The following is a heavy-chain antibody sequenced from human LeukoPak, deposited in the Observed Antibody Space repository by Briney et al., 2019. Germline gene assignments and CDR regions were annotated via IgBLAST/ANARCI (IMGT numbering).Heavy chain of an antibody. V-gene: IGHV3-23*01. D-gene: IGHD2-2*01. CDR3: TKSVMGYCSSTSCYFDY. CDR2: ISGSGAGT. J-gene: IGHJ4*02. Sequence: QPGGSLRLSCAASGFTFSSYAMSWVRQNPGRGLEWVSIISGSGAGTYNADSVKGRFTISRDNSENTLYLQMDSLGGEDTAVYYCTKSVMGYCSSTSCYFDYWGQGTLVTVSS. CDR1: GFTFSSYA.